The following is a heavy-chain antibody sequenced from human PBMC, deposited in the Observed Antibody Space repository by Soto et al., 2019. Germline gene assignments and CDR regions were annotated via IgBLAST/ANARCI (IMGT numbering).Heavy chain of an antibody. CDR2: IYYSGST. CDR3: ARGGSSSPYFDS. D-gene: IGHD6-13*01. J-gene: IGHJ4*02. Sequence: QVQLQESGPGLVKPSQTLSLTCTVSGGSISSGGYYWSWIRQHPGKGLEWIGYIYYSGSTYYNPSLKSRVTISVDTSKNNFSLKLSSVTAADTAVYYCARGGSSSPYFDSWGQGTLVTVSS. CDR1: GGSISSGGYY. V-gene: IGHV4-31*03.